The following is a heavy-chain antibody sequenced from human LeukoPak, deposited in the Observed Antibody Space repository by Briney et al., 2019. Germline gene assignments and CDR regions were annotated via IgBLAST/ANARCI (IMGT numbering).Heavy chain of an antibody. J-gene: IGHJ4*02. D-gene: IGHD4-23*01. Sequence: GGSLRLSCAASGLTLSSNYMNWFRHAPGKGLEWVSVMYSGGSTYDADSVTGRFTISIDNSKNTLYLQMNSLRAEDTAVYYCAREPYGGNLYYFDYWGQGTLVTVSS. CDR2: MYSGGST. V-gene: IGHV3-53*01. CDR3: AREPYGGNLYYFDY. CDR1: GLTLSSNY.